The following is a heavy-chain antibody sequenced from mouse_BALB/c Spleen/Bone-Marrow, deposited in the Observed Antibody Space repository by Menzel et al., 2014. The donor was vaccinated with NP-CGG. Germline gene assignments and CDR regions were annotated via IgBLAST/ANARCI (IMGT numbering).Heavy chain of an antibody. Sequence: DVKLVESGGGSVKPGGSLKFSCAASGFAFSGYDMSWVRQTPEKRLEWVAYISSGGSNTYYPDTVKGRFTISRDKAKNTLYLQMNSLKSEDTAMYYCARQRGYAYAMDYWGQGISVTVSS. CDR3: ARQRGYAYAMDY. D-gene: IGHD2-2*01. CDR2: ISSGGSNT. V-gene: IGHV5-12-1*01. J-gene: IGHJ4*01. CDR1: GFAFSGYD.